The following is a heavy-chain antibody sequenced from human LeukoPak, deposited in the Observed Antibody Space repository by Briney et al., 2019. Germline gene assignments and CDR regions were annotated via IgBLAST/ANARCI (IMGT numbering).Heavy chain of an antibody. J-gene: IGHJ4*02. Sequence: ASVKVSCKASGYTFTSYYMHWVRQAPGQGLEWMGIINPSGGSTSYAQKFQGRVTITTDESTSTAYMELSSLRSEDTAVYYCARLDYGDYEDSYWGQGTLVTVSS. CDR1: GYTFTSYY. CDR2: INPSGGST. V-gene: IGHV1-46*01. CDR3: ARLDYGDYEDSY. D-gene: IGHD4-17*01.